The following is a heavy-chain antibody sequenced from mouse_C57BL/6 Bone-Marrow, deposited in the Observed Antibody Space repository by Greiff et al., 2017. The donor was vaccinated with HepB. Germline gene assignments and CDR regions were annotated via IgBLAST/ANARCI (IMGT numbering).Heavy chain of an antibody. CDR3: ASGTTVVAKYYFDY. CDR2: IYPGDGDT. V-gene: IGHV1-82*01. J-gene: IGHJ2*01. Sequence: QVHVKQSGPELVKPGASVKISCKASGYAFSSSWMNWVKQRPGKGLEWIGRIYPGDGDTNYNGKFKGKATLTADKSSSTAYMQLSSLTSEDSAVYFCASGTTVVAKYYFDYWGQGTTLTVSS. D-gene: IGHD1-1*01. CDR1: GYAFSSSW.